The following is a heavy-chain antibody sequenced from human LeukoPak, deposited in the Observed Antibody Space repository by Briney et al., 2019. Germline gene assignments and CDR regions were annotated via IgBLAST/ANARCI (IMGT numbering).Heavy chain of an antibody. Sequence: GGSLRLSCAASGFTFRIYWMTWVRQAPGKGLEWVAVISYDGSNKYYADSVKGRFTISRDNSKNTLYLQMNSLRAEDTAVYYCARGRTSWELTPRSRLSLAYWGQGTLVTVSS. D-gene: IGHD1-26*01. V-gene: IGHV3-30-3*01. CDR3: ARGRTSWELTPRSRLSLAY. J-gene: IGHJ4*02. CDR1: GFTFRIYW. CDR2: ISYDGSNK.